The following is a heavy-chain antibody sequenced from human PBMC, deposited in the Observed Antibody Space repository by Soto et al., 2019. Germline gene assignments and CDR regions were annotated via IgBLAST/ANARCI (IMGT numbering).Heavy chain of an antibody. D-gene: IGHD2-8*01. J-gene: IGHJ4*02. CDR1: GGSISSGGYY. Sequence: QVQLQESGPGLVKPSQTLSLTCTVSGGSISSGGYYWSWIRQHPGKGLEWIGYIYYSGSTYYNPSLKSRVTISVDTSKNQFSLKLSSVSAADTAVYYCARAREIYCTNGVCYAHYFDYWGQGTLVTVSS. CDR2: IYYSGST. V-gene: IGHV4-31*03. CDR3: ARAREIYCTNGVCYAHYFDY.